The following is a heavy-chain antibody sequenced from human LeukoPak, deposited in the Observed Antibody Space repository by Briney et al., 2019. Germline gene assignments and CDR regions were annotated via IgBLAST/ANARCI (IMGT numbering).Heavy chain of an antibody. J-gene: IGHJ4*02. CDR2: ISSSSSYI. CDR3: ARDPGQGGPFDY. Sequence: PGGPLRLSCAASGFTFSSYIMNWVRQAPGKGLEWVSSISSSSSYIYYADSVKGRFTISRDNAKNSLYLQMDSLRDEDTAVYYCARDPGQGGPFDYWGQGTLVTVSS. D-gene: IGHD3-16*01. CDR1: GFTFSSYI. V-gene: IGHV3-21*01.